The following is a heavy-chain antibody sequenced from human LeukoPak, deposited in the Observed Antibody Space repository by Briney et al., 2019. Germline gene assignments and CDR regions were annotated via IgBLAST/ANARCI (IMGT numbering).Heavy chain of an antibody. CDR1: GFTVSSNY. CDR3: AREYNSRATFDY. Sequence: GGSLRLSCAASGFTVSSNYMSWVRQAPGKGLEWVSVIYSGGSTYYADSVKGRFTISRDNSKNTLYLQMNNLRAEDTAIYYCAREYNSRATFDYWGQGTLVSVSS. J-gene: IGHJ4*02. CDR2: IYSGGST. V-gene: IGHV3-53*01. D-gene: IGHD1-20*01.